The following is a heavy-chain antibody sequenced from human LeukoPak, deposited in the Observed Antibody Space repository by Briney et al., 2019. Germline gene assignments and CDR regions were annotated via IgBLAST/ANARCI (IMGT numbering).Heavy chain of an antibody. D-gene: IGHD6-13*01. CDR1: GGTFSSYA. CDR2: ISTNTGSP. Sequence: GASVKVSCKASGGTFSSYAISWVRQAPGQGLEWIGWISTNTGSPTYAQGFTGRFVFSLDTSVSTTYLQISSLKAEDTAVYFCARDPRAAADGKADYWGQGTLVTVSS. J-gene: IGHJ4*02. CDR3: ARDPRAAADGKADY. V-gene: IGHV7-4-1*02.